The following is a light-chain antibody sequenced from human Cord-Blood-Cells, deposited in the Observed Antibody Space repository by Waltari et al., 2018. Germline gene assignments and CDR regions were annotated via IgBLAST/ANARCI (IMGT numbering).Light chain of an antibody. CDR1: QGISNY. CDR2: AAS. V-gene: IGKV1-27*01. CDR3: QKYNSAPRT. J-gene: IGKJ1*01. Sequence: DIQMTQSPSSLSASVGDRVTITCRARQGISNYLAWYQQKPGKVPKLLIYAASTLQSGVPSRFSGSGSGTDVTLTISCLQQEDVATYYCQKYNSAPRTFGQGTKVEIK.